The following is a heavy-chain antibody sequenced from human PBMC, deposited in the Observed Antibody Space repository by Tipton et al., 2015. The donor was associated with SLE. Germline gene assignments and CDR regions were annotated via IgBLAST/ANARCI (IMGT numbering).Heavy chain of an antibody. CDR3: ARDRADGGFLEWGYYYYYMDV. J-gene: IGHJ6*03. CDR1: GGSISSYY. D-gene: IGHD3-3*01. V-gene: IGHV4-59*12. CDR2: IYYSGST. Sequence: TLSLTCTVSGGSISSYYWTWIRQPPGKGLEWVGYIYYSGSTNYNPSLKSRVTISVDTSKKQFSLKLSSVTAADTAVYYCARDRADGGFLEWGYYYYYMDVWGKGTTVTVSS.